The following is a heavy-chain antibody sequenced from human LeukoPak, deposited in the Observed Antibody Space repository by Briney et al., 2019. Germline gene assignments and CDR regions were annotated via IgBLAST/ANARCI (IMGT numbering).Heavy chain of an antibody. CDR2: ISTSSNYI. Sequence: SGGSLRLSCAASGFTFSSYSMNWVRQAPRKGLEWVSSISTSSNYIYYADSVKGRFTISRDNAKNSLYLQMNSLRAEDTAVYYCASAVDYYGSGSGNWFDSWGQGTLVTVSS. CDR3: ASAVDYYGSGSGNWFDS. J-gene: IGHJ5*01. D-gene: IGHD3-10*01. CDR1: GFTFSSYS. V-gene: IGHV3-21*01.